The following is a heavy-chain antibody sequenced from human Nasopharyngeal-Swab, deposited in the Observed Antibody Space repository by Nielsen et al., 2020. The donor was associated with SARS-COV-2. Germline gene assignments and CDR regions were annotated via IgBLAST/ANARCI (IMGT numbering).Heavy chain of an antibody. D-gene: IGHD6-19*01. J-gene: IGHJ5*02. Sequence: SGPTLVKPTQTLTLTCTFSGFSLSTSGVGVGWIRQPPGKALEWLALIYWDDDKRYSPSLKSRLTITEDTSKNQVVLTMTNMDPVDTATYYCAHRGIAVASGWFDPWGQGTLVTVSS. CDR3: AHRGIAVASGWFDP. CDR2: IYWDDDK. V-gene: IGHV2-5*02. CDR1: GFSLSTSGVG.